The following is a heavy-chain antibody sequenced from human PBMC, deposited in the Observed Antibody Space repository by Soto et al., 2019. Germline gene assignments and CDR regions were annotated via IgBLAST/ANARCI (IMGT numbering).Heavy chain of an antibody. CDR3: AKARAQYYDFWSGYPVDY. V-gene: IGHV3-23*01. Sequence: PGGSLRLSCAASGFTFSNYAMSWVRQAPGKGLEWVSIISGSSGTTYYADSVKGRFTISRDNSKNTLYLQMESLRAEDTAVYYCAKARAQYYDFWSGYPVDYWGQGTLVNVS. CDR1: GFTFSNYA. J-gene: IGHJ4*02. CDR2: ISGSSGTT. D-gene: IGHD3-3*01.